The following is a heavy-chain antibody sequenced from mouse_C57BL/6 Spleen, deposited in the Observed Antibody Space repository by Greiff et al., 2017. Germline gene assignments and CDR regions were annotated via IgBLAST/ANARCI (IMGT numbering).Heavy chain of an antibody. J-gene: IGHJ2*01. V-gene: IGHV14-2*01. Sequence: EVKVVESGAELVKPGASVKLSCTASGFNIKDYYMHWVKQRTEQGLEWIGRIDPEDGETKYAPKFPGKATITADSSSNTAYLQLSSLTSEDTAVYYCARQLRLGYFDYWGQGTTLTVSA. CDR3: ARQLRLGYFDY. CDR2: IDPEDGET. D-gene: IGHD3-2*02. CDR1: GFNIKDYY.